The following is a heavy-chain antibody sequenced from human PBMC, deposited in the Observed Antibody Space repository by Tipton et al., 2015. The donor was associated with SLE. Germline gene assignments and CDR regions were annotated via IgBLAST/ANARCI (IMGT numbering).Heavy chain of an antibody. CDR2: IYANGST. V-gene: IGHV4-4*07. Sequence: TLSLTCTVSDGSISDYYWTWIRQPAGEGLEWIGRIYANGSTNYNPSLRSRVAMSVDTSKSHFSLKLNSVTAADTAVYYCARGGSTALYHFDSWGQGTLVTVSS. D-gene: IGHD6-13*01. J-gene: IGHJ4*02. CDR1: DGSISDYY. CDR3: ARGGSTALYHFDS.